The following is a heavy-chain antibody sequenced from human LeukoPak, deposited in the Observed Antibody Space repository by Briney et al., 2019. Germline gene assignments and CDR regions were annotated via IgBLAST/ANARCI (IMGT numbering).Heavy chain of an antibody. Sequence: PGGSLRLSCAASGFVFSSYEMNWVRQAPGKGLEWVSYISPSGSPINYADSVKGRFTISRDNAKNSLYLQMNSLRGEDTAVYYCTKGPYYGSGYMDVWGQGTTVTVSS. D-gene: IGHD3-10*01. V-gene: IGHV3-48*03. CDR3: TKGPYYGSGYMDV. CDR2: ISPSGSPI. J-gene: IGHJ6*02. CDR1: GFVFSSYE.